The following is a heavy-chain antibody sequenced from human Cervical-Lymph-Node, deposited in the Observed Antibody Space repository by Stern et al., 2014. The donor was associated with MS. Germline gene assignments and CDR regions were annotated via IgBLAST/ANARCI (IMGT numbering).Heavy chain of an antibody. J-gene: IGHJ4*02. CDR3: ARDVCGAPRT. Sequence: VQLVQSGGGLIQPGGSLRLSCAAPGFTVSSNYMTWVRQPPGKGLEWVSVFYHGGSTYYADCVKGRFTISRDNSKNTLYLQMNSLRAEDTAVYYCARDVCGAPRTWGQGILVTVSS. V-gene: IGHV3-53*03. D-gene: IGHD1-1*01. CDR2: FYHGGST. CDR1: GFTVSSNY.